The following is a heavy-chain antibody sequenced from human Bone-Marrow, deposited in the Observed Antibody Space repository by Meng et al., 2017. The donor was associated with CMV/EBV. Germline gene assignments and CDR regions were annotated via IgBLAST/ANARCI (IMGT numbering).Heavy chain of an antibody. CDR2: ISSSSSYI. CDR1: GFTFSSYS. V-gene: IGHV3-21*01. J-gene: IGHJ6*02. D-gene: IGHD2-2*01. CDR3: ARTIGDIVVVPAAMEVYYYYGMDV. Sequence: GGSLRLSCAASGFTFSSYSMNWVRQAPGKGLEWVSSISSSSSYIYYADSVKGRFTISRDNAKNSLYLQMNSLRAEDTAVYYCARTIGDIVVVPAAMEVYYYYGMDVWGQGTMVTGSS.